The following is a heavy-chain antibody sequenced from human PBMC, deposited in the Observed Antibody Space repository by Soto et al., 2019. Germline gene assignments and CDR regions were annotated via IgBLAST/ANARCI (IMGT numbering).Heavy chain of an antibody. CDR2: IYSGGST. V-gene: IGHV3-66*01. CDR1: GFTDSSNY. D-gene: IGHD3-3*01. Sequence: GGSLRLSCAASGFTDSSNYMSWVRQAPGKGLEWVSVIYSGGSTYYADSVKGRFTISRDNSKNTLYLQMNSLRAEDTAVYYCARGSTYYDFSSGPFDYWGQGTLVTVSS. J-gene: IGHJ4*02. CDR3: ARGSTYYDFSSGPFDY.